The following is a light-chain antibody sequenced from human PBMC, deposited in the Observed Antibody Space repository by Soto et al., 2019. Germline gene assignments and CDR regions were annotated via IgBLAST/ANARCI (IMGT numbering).Light chain of an antibody. Sequence: EIVLTQSPGTLSLSPGERATLSCRASQSVSSSYLAWYQQKPGQPPRLLIYGASSRATGIPDRFSGSGSGTDFTLTISRLGPEDFAVFYCQHYDSLPITFGQGKRLETK. CDR1: QSVSSSY. CDR3: QHYDSLPIT. V-gene: IGKV3-20*01. CDR2: GAS. J-gene: IGKJ5*01.